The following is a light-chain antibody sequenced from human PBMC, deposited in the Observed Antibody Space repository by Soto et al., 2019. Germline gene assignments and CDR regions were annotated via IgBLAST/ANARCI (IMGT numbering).Light chain of an antibody. V-gene: IGKV3-20*01. Sequence: EIVLTRSPGTLSLSPGKRATISRSDIQSISSSYLAWYQQRPGQAPRLLIYGASSRATGIPDRFSGSGSGTEFTLTISRLETEDFAVYYCQQYGSSSWTFGQGTKVDIK. CDR1: QSISSSY. CDR2: GAS. J-gene: IGKJ1*01. CDR3: QQYGSSSWT.